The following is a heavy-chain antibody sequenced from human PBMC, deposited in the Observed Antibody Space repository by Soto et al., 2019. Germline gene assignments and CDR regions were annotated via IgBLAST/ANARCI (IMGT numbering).Heavy chain of an antibody. D-gene: IGHD2-15*01. CDR2: IIYGGGTT. CDR3: ATDRVVARSTYYFDY. J-gene: IGHJ4*02. CDR1: GFSVSGYA. V-gene: IGHV3-23*01. Sequence: EVQLLESGGGVVRPGGSMRLSCAASGFSVSGYAMSWVRQAPGKGLEWVSLIIYGGGTTHYADSVKGRFTIYRDDYRKPLFMEMNSLRVEDTASYYCATDRVVARSTYYFDYWGPGALVSVSS.